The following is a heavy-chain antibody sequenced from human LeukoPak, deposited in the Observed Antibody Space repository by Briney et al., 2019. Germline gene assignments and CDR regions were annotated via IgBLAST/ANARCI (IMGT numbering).Heavy chain of an antibody. Sequence: GGSLRLSCAASGFTFGSYAMSWVRQAPGKGLEWVSVISGSGGTSHYADSVKGRFTISRDNSKNTLYLQMNSLRAEDTAVYYCAKAMGIAARKSTVDYWGQGTLVTVSS. J-gene: IGHJ4*02. CDR2: ISGSGGTS. CDR3: AKAMGIAARKSTVDY. D-gene: IGHD6-6*01. CDR1: GFTFGSYA. V-gene: IGHV3-23*01.